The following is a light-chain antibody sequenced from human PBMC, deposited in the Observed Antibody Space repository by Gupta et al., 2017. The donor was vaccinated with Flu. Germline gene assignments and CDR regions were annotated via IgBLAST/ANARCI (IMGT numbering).Light chain of an antibody. CDR2: DVS. J-gene: IGLJ1*01. CDR1: TSDVSGYDF. Sequence: QSALTQPASVSVSPGQALTISCSGITSDVSGYDFVSWYQHYPGKAPKLMISDVSTRPSGVSNRFSGSKSGNTASLTISGLQAEDEADYYCISDTSRNTFVFGTGTKVTVL. CDR3: ISDTSRNTFV. V-gene: IGLV2-14*01.